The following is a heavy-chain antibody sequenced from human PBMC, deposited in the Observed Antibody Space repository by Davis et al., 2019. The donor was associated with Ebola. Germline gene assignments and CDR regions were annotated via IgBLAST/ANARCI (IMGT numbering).Heavy chain of an antibody. D-gene: IGHD3-10*01. J-gene: IGHJ3*02. CDR3: AREGSEFNDAFDM. Sequence: HTGGSLRLSCAASGFTFSSYWMHWVRQAPGEGLVWVSRVKSDGSSTSYADSVKGRFTISRDNVKNTLYLQMNSLRAEDTAVYYCAREGSEFNDAFDMWGQGTMVTVPS. V-gene: IGHV3-74*01. CDR2: VKSDGSST. CDR1: GFTFSSYW.